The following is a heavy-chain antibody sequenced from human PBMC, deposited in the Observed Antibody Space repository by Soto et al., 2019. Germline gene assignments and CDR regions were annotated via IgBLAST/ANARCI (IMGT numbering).Heavy chain of an antibody. V-gene: IGHV1-18*01. CDR3: ARVRSGDDGGWNDYDY. Sequence: ASVKVSCKASGYTFTSYGISWVRQAPGQGLEWMGWISAYNGNTNYAQKLQGRVTMTTDTSTSTAYMELRSLRSDDTAVYYCARVRSGDDGGWNDYDYWGQGTLVTVSS. D-gene: IGHD1-1*01. CDR1: GYTFTSYG. CDR2: ISAYNGNT. J-gene: IGHJ4*02.